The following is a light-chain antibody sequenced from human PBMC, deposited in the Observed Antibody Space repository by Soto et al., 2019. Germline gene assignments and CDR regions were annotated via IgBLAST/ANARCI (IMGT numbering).Light chain of an antibody. CDR3: SSYTSTSTPYV. V-gene: IGLV2-14*01. J-gene: IGLJ1*01. Sequence: QSALTQPASVSGSPGQSITISCTGTSSDVGGYNYVSWFQQHPGKAPKLMIYDVSDRPSGVSNRFSDSKSGNTASLTISGLQAEDEADYYCSSYTSTSTPYVFGTGTQLTVL. CDR1: SSDVGGYNY. CDR2: DVS.